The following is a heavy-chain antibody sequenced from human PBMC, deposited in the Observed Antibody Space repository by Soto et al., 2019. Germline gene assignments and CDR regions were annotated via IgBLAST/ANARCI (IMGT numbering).Heavy chain of an antibody. V-gene: IGHV3-23*01. CDR2: VSSSGGST. CDR1: GFTFSNYA. Sequence: EVQLLESGGGLVQPGGSLRLSCAASGFTFSNYAMSWVRQAPGEGLEWVSTVSSSGGSTYYADSVKGRFTISRDNSKNTLFLQMNSRRAEDTAVYYCAKRPGLAHFDYWGQGTLVTVSS. J-gene: IGHJ4*02. D-gene: IGHD6-25*01. CDR3: AKRPGLAHFDY.